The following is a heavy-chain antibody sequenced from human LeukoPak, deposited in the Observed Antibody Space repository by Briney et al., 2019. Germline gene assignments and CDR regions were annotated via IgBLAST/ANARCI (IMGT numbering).Heavy chain of an antibody. J-gene: IGHJ4*02. CDR2: INPNSGGT. CDR1: GYTFTGYY. D-gene: IGHD2-15*01. V-gene: IGHV1-2*02. CDR3: ARVRIILFEMVAGPFDY. Sequence: ASVKVSCKASGYTFTGYYMHWVRQAPGQGLEWMGWINPNSGGTHYAQKFQGRLTMTRDTSISTAYMELRRLRSDDTAVYYCARVRIILFEMVAGPFDYWGQGTPVTVSS.